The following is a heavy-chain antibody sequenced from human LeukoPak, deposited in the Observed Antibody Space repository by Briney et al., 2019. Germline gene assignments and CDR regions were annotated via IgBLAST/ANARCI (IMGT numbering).Heavy chain of an antibody. CDR3: ARPLVAGTLDDAFDI. V-gene: IGHV3-21*01. D-gene: IGHD6-19*01. J-gene: IGHJ3*02. CDR2: ISSSSSYI. CDR1: GFTFSSYS. Sequence: GGSLRLSCAASGFTFSSYSMNWVRQAPGKGLEWVSSISSSSSYIYYADSVKGRFTISRDNAKNSLYLQMNSLRAEDRAVYYCARPLVAGTLDDAFDIWGQGTMVTVSS.